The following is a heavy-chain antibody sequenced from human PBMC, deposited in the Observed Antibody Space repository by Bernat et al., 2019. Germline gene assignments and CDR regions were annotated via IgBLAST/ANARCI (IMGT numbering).Heavy chain of an antibody. V-gene: IGHV7-4-1*02. CDR3: ARVLAPDCSGGSCYSLGVDY. J-gene: IGHJ4*02. CDR2: INTNTGNP. D-gene: IGHD2-15*01. Sequence: QVRLVQSGSELKKPGASVKVSCKASGYIFSNYAMNWVRQAPGQGLEWMGWINTNTGNPMYAQGFTGRFVVSLDTSVSTAYLQISSLKAEDTAVYYCARVLAPDCSGGSCYSLGVDYWGQGTVVTVSS. CDR1: GYIFSNYA.